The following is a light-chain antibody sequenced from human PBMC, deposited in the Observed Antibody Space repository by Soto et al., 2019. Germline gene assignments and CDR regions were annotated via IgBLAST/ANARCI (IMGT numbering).Light chain of an antibody. CDR3: QQYYNWPRS. CDR2: GAS. V-gene: IGKV3-15*01. Sequence: EMVMTQSPATLSVSPGDGATLSCRASQSVGSNVAWFQQKPGQAPRLLIYGASTRATGIPARFSGSGSGTEFTLTISSLQSEDFAVYYCQQYYNWPRSFGQGTKLEIK. CDR1: QSVGSN. J-gene: IGKJ2*01.